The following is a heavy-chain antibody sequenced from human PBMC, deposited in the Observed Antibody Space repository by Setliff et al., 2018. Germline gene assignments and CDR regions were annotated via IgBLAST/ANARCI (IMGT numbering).Heavy chain of an antibody. CDR3: AKSMVRGVIKGDAFDI. CDR2: ISGSGGST. D-gene: IGHD3-10*01. CDR1: GFTFSSYA. V-gene: IGHV3-23*01. Sequence: GGSLRLSCAASGFTFSSYAMSWVRQAPGKGLEWVSAISGSGGSTYYADSVKGRFTISRDNSKNTLYLQMNSLRAEDTAVYCCAKSMVRGVIKGDAFDIWGQGTMVTVSS. J-gene: IGHJ3*02.